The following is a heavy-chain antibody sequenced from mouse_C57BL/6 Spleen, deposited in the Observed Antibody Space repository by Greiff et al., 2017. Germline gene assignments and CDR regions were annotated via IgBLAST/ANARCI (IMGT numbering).Heavy chain of an antibody. V-gene: IGHV5-16*01. Sequence: EVNVVESEGGLVQPGSSMKLSCTASGFTFSDYYMAWVRQVPEKGLEWVANINYDGSSTYYLDSLKSRFIISRDNAKNILYLQMSSLKSEDTATYYCAREGPRRGYAMDYWGQGTSVTVSS. D-gene: IGHD2-12*01. J-gene: IGHJ4*01. CDR2: INYDGSST. CDR1: GFTFSDYY. CDR3: AREGPRRGYAMDY.